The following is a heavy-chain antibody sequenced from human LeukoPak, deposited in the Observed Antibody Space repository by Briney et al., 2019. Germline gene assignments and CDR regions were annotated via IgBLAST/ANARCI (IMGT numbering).Heavy chain of an antibody. J-gene: IGHJ5*02. D-gene: IGHD3-10*01. CDR1: GGSISSGSYY. CDR2: IYTRGST. CDR3: AREGLNMVRGVIPKEAWGWFDP. Sequence: SETLSLTCSVSGGSISSGSYYWSWTRQPAGKGLEWIGRIYTRGSTNYNPSLKSRATISVDTSKNQFSLKLTSVTAADTAVYYCAREGLNMVRGVIPKEAWGWFDPWGQGTLVTVSS. V-gene: IGHV4-61*02.